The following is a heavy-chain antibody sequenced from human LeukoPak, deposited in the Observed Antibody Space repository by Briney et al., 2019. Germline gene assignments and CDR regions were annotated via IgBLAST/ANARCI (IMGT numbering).Heavy chain of an antibody. D-gene: IGHD3-22*01. CDR1: GGTFSSYA. Sequence: SVKVSCKASGGTFSSYAISWVRQAPGQGLEWMGGITPIFGTANYAQKFQGRVTITADESTSTAYMELSSLRSEDTAVYYCARAPYYYDSSGYQVWDYWGQGTLVTVSS. CDR2: ITPIFGTA. CDR3: ARAPYYYDSSGYQVWDY. J-gene: IGHJ4*02. V-gene: IGHV1-69*13.